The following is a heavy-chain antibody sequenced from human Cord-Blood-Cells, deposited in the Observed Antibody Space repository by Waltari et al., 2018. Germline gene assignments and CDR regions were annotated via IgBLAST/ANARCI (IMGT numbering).Heavy chain of an antibody. J-gene: IGHJ4*02. V-gene: IGHV7-4-1*02. CDR3: ARGDYYDSSGYYYYFDY. CDR2: INANTGNP. D-gene: IGHD3-22*01. Sequence: QVQLVQSGSELKKPGASVKVSCKASGYTFTTYALNWVRQAPGQGLGRMGWINANTGNPTYAQGFTGRFVFSLDGSVSTAYLQISSLKAEDTVVYYCARGDYYDSSGYYYYFDYWGQGTLVTVSS. CDR1: GYTFTTYA.